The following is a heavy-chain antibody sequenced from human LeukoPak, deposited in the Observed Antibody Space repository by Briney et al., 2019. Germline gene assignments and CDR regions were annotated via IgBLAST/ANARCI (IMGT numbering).Heavy chain of an antibody. V-gene: IGHV4-59*08. CDR3: ARAQPYCSGGSCYHSFQH. J-gene: IGHJ1*01. Sequence: PSETLSLTCTVSGGSISSYYWSWIRQPPGKGLEWIGYIYYSGSTNYSPSLKSRVTISVDTSKNQFSLKLSSVTAAGTAVYYCARAQPYCSGGSCYHSFQHWGQGTLVTVSS. D-gene: IGHD2-15*01. CDR1: GGSISSYY. CDR2: IYYSGST.